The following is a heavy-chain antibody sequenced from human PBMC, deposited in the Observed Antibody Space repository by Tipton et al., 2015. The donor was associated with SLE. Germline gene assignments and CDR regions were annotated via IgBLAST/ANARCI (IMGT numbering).Heavy chain of an antibody. CDR1: GGSFSGYY. CDR2: INHSGST. CDR3: ARGWGYLDAFDI. Sequence: LRLSCAVYGGSFSGYYWSWIRQPPGKGLEWIGEINHSGSTNYNPSLKSRVTISVDTSKNQFSLKLSSVTAADTAVYYCARGWGYLDAFDIWGQGTMVTVSS. J-gene: IGHJ3*02. V-gene: IGHV4-34*01. D-gene: IGHD7-27*01.